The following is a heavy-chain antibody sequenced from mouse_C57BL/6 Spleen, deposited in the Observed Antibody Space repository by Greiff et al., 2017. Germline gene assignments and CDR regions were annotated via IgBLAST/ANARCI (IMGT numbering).Heavy chain of an antibody. D-gene: IGHD1-1*01. V-gene: IGHV1-80*01. Sequence: VQLQQSGAELVKPGASVKISCKASGYAFSSYWMNWVKQRPGKGLEWIGQIYPGDGDTNYNGKFKGKATLTADKSNSTAYMQLSSLTSEDSAVYFCARSTVVARGYAMDYWGQGTSVTVSS. CDR1: GYAFSSYW. CDR2: IYPGDGDT. J-gene: IGHJ4*01. CDR3: ARSTVVARGYAMDY.